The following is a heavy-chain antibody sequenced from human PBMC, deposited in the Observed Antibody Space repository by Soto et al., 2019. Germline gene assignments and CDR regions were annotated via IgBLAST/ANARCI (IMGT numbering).Heavy chain of an antibody. CDR1: GFTFSDYA. CDR3: ARPAATVIFYSGMDV. D-gene: IGHD4-17*01. Sequence: GGVLRLSYAASGFTFSDYAMHWVRQAPGKGLEWVAIISFDGSNEHYADSVQGRFTISRDNSENTLYLQMNSLRADDTAVYYCARPAATVIFYSGMDVWGQGTTVTVSS. J-gene: IGHJ6*02. CDR2: ISFDGSNE. V-gene: IGHV3-30-3*01.